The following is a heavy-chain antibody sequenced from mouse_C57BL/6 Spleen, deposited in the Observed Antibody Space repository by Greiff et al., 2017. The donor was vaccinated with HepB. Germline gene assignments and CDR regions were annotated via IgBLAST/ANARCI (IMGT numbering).Heavy chain of an antibody. V-gene: IGHV1-43*01. Sequence: EVQLQQSGPELVKPGASVKISCKASGYSFTGYYMHWVKQSSEKSLEWIGEINPSTGGTSYNQKFKGKATLTVDKSSSTAYMQLKSLTSEDSAVYYCARVGNYAMDYWGQGTSVTVSS. CDR3: ARVGNYAMDY. J-gene: IGHJ4*01. CDR1: GYSFTGYY. CDR2: INPSTGGT. D-gene: IGHD1-1*02.